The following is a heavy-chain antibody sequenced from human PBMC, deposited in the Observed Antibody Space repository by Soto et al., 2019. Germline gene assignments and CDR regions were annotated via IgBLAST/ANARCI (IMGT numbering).Heavy chain of an antibody. CDR1: WDSVSSSSAA. V-gene: IGHV6-1*01. CDR2: TYYRSRWYN. Sequence: SQTLSLTCAISWDSVSSSSAAWNWIRQSPSRGLEWLGRTYYRSRWYNDYAVSVKSRMTVNPDTSRSQFSLQLNSVTPEDTAVYYCARGGFGVAVANFDSCGQRTLVTVSS. D-gene: IGHD6-19*01. CDR3: ARGGFGVAVANFDS. J-gene: IGHJ4*02.